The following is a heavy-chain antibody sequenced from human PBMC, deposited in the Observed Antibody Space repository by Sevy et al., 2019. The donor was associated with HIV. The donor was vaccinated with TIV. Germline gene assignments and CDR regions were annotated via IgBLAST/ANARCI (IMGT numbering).Heavy chain of an antibody. J-gene: IGHJ6*02. CDR3: AKNRPPGGSLLSRHAMDV. V-gene: IGHV3-30*18. D-gene: IGHD3-16*01. Sequence: GGSLRLSCAASGFTFGTFDMHWVRQAPGKGLEWVAIISYDGDYRQYADSVRGRFSMCRDNSKNTMYLKMNILSIEDTAVYYCAKNRPPGGSLLSRHAMDVWGRGTTVTVSS. CDR2: ISYDGDYR. CDR1: GFTFGTFD.